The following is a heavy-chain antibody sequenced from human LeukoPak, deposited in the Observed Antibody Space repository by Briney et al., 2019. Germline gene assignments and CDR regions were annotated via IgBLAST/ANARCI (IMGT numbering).Heavy chain of an antibody. J-gene: IGHJ4*02. CDR2: IYYSGST. CDR3: ARLDRWGGDY. V-gene: IGHV4-59*08. D-gene: IGHD3/OR15-3a*01. Sequence: SETLSLTCTVSGGSISSYYWSWIRQPPGKGLEWIGYIYYSGSTNYNPSLKSRVTISVDTSKNQFSLKLSSVTAADTAVYYCARLDRWGGDYWGQGTLVTVSS. CDR1: GGSISSYY.